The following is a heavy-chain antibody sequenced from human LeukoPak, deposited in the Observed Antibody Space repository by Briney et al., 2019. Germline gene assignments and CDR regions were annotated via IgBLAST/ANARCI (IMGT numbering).Heavy chain of an antibody. Sequence: ASVKVSCKASGYTFTSYYMHWVRQAPGQGLEWMGIINPSGGSTSYAKRFQGRVTMTRDTSTSTVYMELSSLRSEDTAVYYCARKHLMGRDGYNRYAFDIWGQRTMVTVSS. CDR3: ARKHLMGRDGYNRYAFDI. CDR2: INPSGGST. CDR1: GYTFTSYY. D-gene: IGHD5-24*01. J-gene: IGHJ3*02. V-gene: IGHV1-46*01.